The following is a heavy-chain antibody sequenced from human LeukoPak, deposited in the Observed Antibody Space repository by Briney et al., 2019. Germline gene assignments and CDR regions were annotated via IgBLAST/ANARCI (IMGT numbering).Heavy chain of an antibody. CDR1: GYTFTGYY. J-gene: IGHJ5*02. Sequence: ASVKVSCKASGYTFTGYYMHWVRQAPGQGLEWMGWINPNSGGTNYAQKLQGRVTMTTDTSTSTAYMELRSLRSDDTAVYYCARCGYYYGSGSYLLSVWFDPWGQGTLVTVSS. D-gene: IGHD3-10*01. V-gene: IGHV1-2*02. CDR2: INPNSGGT. CDR3: ARCGYYYGSGSYLLSVWFDP.